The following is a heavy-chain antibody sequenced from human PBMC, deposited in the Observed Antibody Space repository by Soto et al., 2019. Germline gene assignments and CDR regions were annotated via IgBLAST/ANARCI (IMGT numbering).Heavy chain of an antibody. CDR3: ARERLVSGTDYYDGMDV. CDR1: GFTFTSSS. V-gene: IGHV1-58*01. CDR2: IVVGSGNT. J-gene: IGHJ6*04. D-gene: IGHD1-1*01. Sequence: ASVKVSCKDSGFTFTSSSVQWVRQAHGQRLEWIGWIVVGSGNTNYAQKFQERVTITRDTSTNTVYMVLSSLRSEDTAVYYCARERLVSGTDYYDGMDVWGRGTTVTVSS.